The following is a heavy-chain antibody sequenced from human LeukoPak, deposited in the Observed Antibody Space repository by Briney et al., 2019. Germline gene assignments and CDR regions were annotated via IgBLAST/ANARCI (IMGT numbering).Heavy chain of an antibody. CDR2: ISSSNYI. V-gene: IGHV3-21*01. CDR1: GFTFSSYS. J-gene: IGHJ4*02. CDR3: ASDRSSTTDD. Sequence: GGSLRLSCAASGFTFSSYSMNWVRQAPGKGLEWVSSISSSNYIYYADSVKGRFTISRDKAKNSLYLQMNSLRADDTAVYYCASDRSSTTDDWGQGTLVTVSS. D-gene: IGHD6-13*01.